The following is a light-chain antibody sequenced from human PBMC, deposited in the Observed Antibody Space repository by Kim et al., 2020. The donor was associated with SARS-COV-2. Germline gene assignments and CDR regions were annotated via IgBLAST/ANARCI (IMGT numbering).Light chain of an antibody. CDR2: GAS. CDR3: QQYGSPPRT. J-gene: IGKJ1*01. Sequence: PGDAATLSCRASKTVTSRYLDWYQQKPGQAPRLLIYGASSRATGIPDRFSGSGSGTDFTLTISRLEPEDFGVYYCQQYGSPPRTFGQGTKVDIK. CDR1: KTVTSRY. V-gene: IGKV3-20*01.